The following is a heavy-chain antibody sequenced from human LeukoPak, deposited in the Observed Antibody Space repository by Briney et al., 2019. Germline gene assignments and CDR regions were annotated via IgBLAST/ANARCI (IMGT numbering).Heavy chain of an antibody. CDR3: ARGGKLERRPSDYYYGIDV. V-gene: IGHV4-4*02. CDR1: GGSFSSSNW. Sequence: PSGTLSLTCAVSGGSFSSSNWWWWVRQPRGEGLGWVGEIYDGGSTNYNPSLRSRVTISVDKSKNQFSLKLSSVTAADTAVYYCARGGKLERRPSDYYYGIDVWGKGTTVTASS. J-gene: IGHJ6*04. CDR2: IYDGGST. D-gene: IGHD1-1*01.